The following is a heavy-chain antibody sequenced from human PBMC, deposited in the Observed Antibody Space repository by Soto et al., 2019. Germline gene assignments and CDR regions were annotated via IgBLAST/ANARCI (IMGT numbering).Heavy chain of an antibody. CDR1: GFTFSSYG. CDR2: IWYAGSNK. J-gene: IGHJ4*02. D-gene: IGHD5-18*01. V-gene: IGHV3-33*01. Sequence: QVQLVESGGGVVQPGRSLRLSCAASGFTFSSYGMHWVRQAPGKGLEWVAVIWYAGSNKYYADSVKGRFTISRDNSKNTLYLQMNSLRAEDTAVYYCARTARYSPYYFDYWGQGTLVTVSS. CDR3: ARTARYSPYYFDY.